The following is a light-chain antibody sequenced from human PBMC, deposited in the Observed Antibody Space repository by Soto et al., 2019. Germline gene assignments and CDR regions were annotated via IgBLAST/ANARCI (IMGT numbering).Light chain of an antibody. J-gene: IGKJ1*01. CDR3: QQYGSSPQT. Sequence: EIVLTQSPGTLSLSPGERATLSCRASQSVSSNYLAWYQQKPGQAPRLLIYGASSRATGIPDRLSGSGSGTDFTLTISRLEPEDFAVYYCQQYGSSPQTFGQGTKVEI. CDR2: GAS. CDR1: QSVSSNY. V-gene: IGKV3-20*01.